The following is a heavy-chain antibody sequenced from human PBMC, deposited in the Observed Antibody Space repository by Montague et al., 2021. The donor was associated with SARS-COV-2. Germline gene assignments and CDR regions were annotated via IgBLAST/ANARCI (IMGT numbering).Heavy chain of an antibody. V-gene: IGHV4-34*01. CDR2: IHHGGST. J-gene: IGHJ6*03. D-gene: IGHD3-10*01. CDR1: GGSFSTYS. CDR3: ARLGDGVVPSPILGVGPYYSYYYMDV. Sequence: SETLSLTCAVHGGSFSTYSWNWIRQPPGKGLEWIGEIHHGGSTNXNPSLKSRVTISADTSKNQFSLKLTSVAAADTAVYYCARLGDGVVPSPILGVGPYYSYYYMDVWGRGTTGTVPS.